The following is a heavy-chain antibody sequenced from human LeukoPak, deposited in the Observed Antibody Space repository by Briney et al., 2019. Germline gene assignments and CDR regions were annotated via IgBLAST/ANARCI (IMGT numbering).Heavy chain of an antibody. Sequence: PGGSLRLSCAASGFTFSNFAMSWVRQTPGTGLAWLSAISPDGNYIYYADSVKGRFTTSRDNSKNTLYLQMTSLRVEDTAVYFCVSQRDHRVAVAGSFDNWGQGTLVTVSS. CDR2: ISPDGNYI. CDR1: GFTFSNFA. J-gene: IGHJ4*02. D-gene: IGHD6-19*01. V-gene: IGHV3-23*01. CDR3: VSQRDHRVAVAGSFDN.